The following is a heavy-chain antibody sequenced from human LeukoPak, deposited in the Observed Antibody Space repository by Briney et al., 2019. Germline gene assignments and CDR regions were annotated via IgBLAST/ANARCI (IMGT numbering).Heavy chain of an antibody. CDR2: IWYDGSNK. CDR3: ARATIVVVPVNYWYFDL. D-gene: IGHD2-2*01. Sequence: GGSLRLSCAASGFTFSNYVMHWVRQAPGKGLDGVEVIWYDGSNKYYAASVKGRFTISRDNSKNTLYLQMNSLRAEDTAVYYCARATIVVVPVNYWYFDLWGRGTLVTVSS. CDR1: GFTFSNYV. J-gene: IGHJ2*01. V-gene: IGHV3-33*01.